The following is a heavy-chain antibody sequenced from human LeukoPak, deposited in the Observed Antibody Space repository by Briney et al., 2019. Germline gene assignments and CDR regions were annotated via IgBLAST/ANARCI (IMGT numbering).Heavy chain of an antibody. Sequence: GGSLRLSCAASGFTVSSNQMSWVRQAPGKGLEWVSIIYSGGSTYYADSVKGRFTISRDNSKNTLYLQMNSLRAEDTAVYYRARGANLGGIEYWGQGTLVTVSS. J-gene: IGHJ4*02. D-gene: IGHD1-26*01. V-gene: IGHV3-53*01. CDR1: GFTVSSNQ. CDR2: IYSGGST. CDR3: ARGANLGGIEY.